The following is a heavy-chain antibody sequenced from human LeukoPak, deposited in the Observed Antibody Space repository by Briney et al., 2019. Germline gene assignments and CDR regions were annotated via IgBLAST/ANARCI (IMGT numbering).Heavy chain of an antibody. D-gene: IGHD5-24*01. V-gene: IGHV3-74*01. CDR3: EMTPFDY. J-gene: IGHJ4*02. CDR1: GFTFSSYW. CDR2: INSDGSST. Sequence: PGGSLRLSCAASGFTFSSYWMHWVRQAPGKGLVWVSHINSDGSSTRYADSVKGRFTISRDNSKNTLYLQMNSLRAEDTAVYYCEMTPFDYWGQGTLVTVSS.